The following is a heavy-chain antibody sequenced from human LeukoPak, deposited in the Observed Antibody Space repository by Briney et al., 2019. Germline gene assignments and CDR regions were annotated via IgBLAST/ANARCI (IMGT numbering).Heavy chain of an antibody. V-gene: IGHV3-53*01. Sequence: GGSLRLSCAASGFTVSSNYMSWVRQAPGKGLEWVSVIYSGGSTYYADSVKGRFTISRDNSKNTLHLQMNSLRAEDTAVYYCARDQGYYGMDVWGQGTTVTVSS. J-gene: IGHJ6*02. CDR1: GFTVSSNY. CDR3: ARDQGYYGMDV. CDR2: IYSGGST.